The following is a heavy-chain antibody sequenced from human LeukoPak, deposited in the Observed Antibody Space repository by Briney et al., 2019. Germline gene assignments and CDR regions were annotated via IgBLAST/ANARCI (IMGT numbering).Heavy chain of an antibody. CDR3: PTRFITIFPFPPDS. CDR1: GFTFSNAW. J-gene: IGHJ4*02. V-gene: IGHV3-15*01. CDR2: IKSKTDGGTT. Sequence: GGSLRLSCAAPGFTFSNAWMSWVRQAPGKGLEWVGRIKSKTDGGTTDYAAPVKGRFTISRDDSKNTLYLQMNSLKTEDTAVYYCPTRFITIFPFPPDSGARGPLVPVS. D-gene: IGHD3-9*01.